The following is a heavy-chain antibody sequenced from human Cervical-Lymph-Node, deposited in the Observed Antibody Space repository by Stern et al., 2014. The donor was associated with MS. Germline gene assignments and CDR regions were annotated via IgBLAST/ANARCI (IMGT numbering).Heavy chain of an antibody. D-gene: IGHD6-13*01. CDR2: INPNSVGT. J-gene: IGHJ4*02. Sequence: VQLVESGAEVKKPGASVKVTCKASGYTFTGYYMHWVRQAPGQGLEWMGWINPNSVGTNYTQKFQVWVTMTRDTSISTAYMELSRLRSDDTAVYYCARGPSGLIAAASTGTFDYWGQGTLVTVSS. CDR1: GYTFTGYY. V-gene: IGHV1-2*04. CDR3: ARGPSGLIAAASTGTFDY.